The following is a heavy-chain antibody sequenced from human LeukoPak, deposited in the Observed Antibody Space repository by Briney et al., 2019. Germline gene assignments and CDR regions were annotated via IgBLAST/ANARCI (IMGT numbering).Heavy chain of an antibody. CDR2: ISSSGSTI. J-gene: IGHJ3*02. V-gene: IGHV3-48*03. D-gene: IGHD4-17*01. CDR1: GFTFSSYE. CDR3: ARVLRHGDYADAFDI. Sequence: PGGSLRLSCAASGFTFSSYEMNWVRQAPGKGLEWVSYISSSGSTIYYADSVKGRFTIFRDNAKNSLYLQMNSLRAEDTAVYYCARVLRHGDYADAFDIWGQGTMVTVSS.